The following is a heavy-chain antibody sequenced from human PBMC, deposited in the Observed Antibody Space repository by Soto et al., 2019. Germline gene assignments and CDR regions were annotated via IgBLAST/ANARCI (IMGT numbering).Heavy chain of an antibody. D-gene: IGHD2-2*01. CDR3: AMRSTEGAYYYMDV. Sequence: QVQLVQSGTEVKKPGASVKVSCKASGFTFTSYYMHWVRQAPGQGLEWMGIINPSGGTTTYAQNFQDRVTMTRDTSKSPVYMELSSLRSEDTAVYYCAMRSTEGAYYYMDVWGKGTTVTVSS. CDR2: INPSGGTT. V-gene: IGHV1-46*03. CDR1: GFTFTSYY. J-gene: IGHJ6*03.